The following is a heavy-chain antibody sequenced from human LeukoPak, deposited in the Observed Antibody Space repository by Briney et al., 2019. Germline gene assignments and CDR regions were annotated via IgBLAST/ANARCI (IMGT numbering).Heavy chain of an antibody. CDR3: ARAGGYSNSWYHPFDY. J-gene: IGHJ4*02. CDR2: ISAYNGNT. Sequence: GASVKVSCKASGYTFTSYGISWVRQAPGQGLEWMGWISAYNGNTNYAQKLQGRVTMTRDTSTSTVYMELSSLRSEDTAVYYCARAGGYSNSWYHPFDYWGQGTLVTVSS. D-gene: IGHD6-13*01. CDR1: GYTFTSYG. V-gene: IGHV1-18*01.